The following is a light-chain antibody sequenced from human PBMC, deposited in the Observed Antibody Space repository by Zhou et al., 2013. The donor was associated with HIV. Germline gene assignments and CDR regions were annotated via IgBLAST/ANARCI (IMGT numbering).Light chain of an antibody. CDR2: LGS. CDR1: QSLLHSNGYNY. V-gene: IGKV2-28*01. CDR3: MQALQTRRYT. Sequence: DIVMTQSPLSLPVTPGEPASISCRSSQSLLHSNGYNYLDWYLQKPGQSPQLLIYLGSNRASGVPDRFSGSGSGTDFTLKISRVEAEDVGVYYCMQALQTRRYTFGQGTEAGDQT. J-gene: IGKJ2*01.